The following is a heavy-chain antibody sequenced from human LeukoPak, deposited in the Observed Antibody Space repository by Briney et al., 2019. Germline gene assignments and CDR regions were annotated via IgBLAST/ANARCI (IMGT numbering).Heavy chain of an antibody. V-gene: IGHV7-4-1*02. Sequence: ASVKVSCKASGYTFTSYAMNWVRQAPGQGPEWMGWINTNTGNPTYAQGFTGRFVFSLDTSVSTAYLQISSLKAEDTAVYYCARADSGDDFWSGYYTPNYYYYYMDVWGKGTTVTVSS. CDR3: ARADSGDDFWSGYYTPNYYYYYMDV. CDR2: INTNTGNP. CDR1: GYTFTSYA. J-gene: IGHJ6*03. D-gene: IGHD3-3*01.